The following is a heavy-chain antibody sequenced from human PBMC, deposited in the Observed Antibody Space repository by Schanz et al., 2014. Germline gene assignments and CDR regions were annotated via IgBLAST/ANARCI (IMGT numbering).Heavy chain of an antibody. D-gene: IGHD3-22*01. CDR1: GFTLTSYA. V-gene: IGHV3-23*04. CDR3: AKIRYDSSGYYLPYYGMDV. Sequence: VQLVESGGGVAQPGGSLRLSCEASGFTLTSYALTWVRQAPGKGLEWVAGISGSGGSTDYADSVKGRFIIPRDNSKNTLYLQMNSLRAEDTAVYYCAKIRYDSSGYYLPYYGMDVWGQGTTVIVSS. CDR2: ISGSGGST. J-gene: IGHJ6*02.